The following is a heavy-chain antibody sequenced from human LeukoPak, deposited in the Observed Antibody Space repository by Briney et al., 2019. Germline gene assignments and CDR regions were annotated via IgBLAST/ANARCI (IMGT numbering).Heavy chain of an antibody. V-gene: IGHV4-39*01. CDR3: ATPDLRNCSGGSCYYFDY. CDR2: LYYSGST. CDR1: GGSIRSSSYY. D-gene: IGHD2-15*01. J-gene: IGHJ4*02. Sequence: ESGPTLVNPSETLSLTCTVSGGSIRSSSYYWGWIRQPPGKGLEWLGSLYYSGSTYYNPSLKSRATISVDTSKNQFSLRLTSLTAADTAVYYCATPDLRNCSGGSCYYFDYWGQGALVTVSS.